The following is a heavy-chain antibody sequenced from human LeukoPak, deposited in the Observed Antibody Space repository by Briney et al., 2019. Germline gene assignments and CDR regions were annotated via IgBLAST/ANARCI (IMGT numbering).Heavy chain of an antibody. J-gene: IGHJ5*02. CDR1: GFTFSSYS. V-gene: IGHV3-21*01. CDR3: ARSAPFGNNWFDP. D-gene: IGHD3-3*01. Sequence: MAGGSLRLSCAASGFTFSSYSMNWVRQAPGKGLEWVSSISSSSSYIYYADSVKGRFTISRDNAKNSLYLQMNSLRAEDTAVYYCARSAPFGNNWFDPWGQGTLVTVSS. CDR2: ISSSSSYI.